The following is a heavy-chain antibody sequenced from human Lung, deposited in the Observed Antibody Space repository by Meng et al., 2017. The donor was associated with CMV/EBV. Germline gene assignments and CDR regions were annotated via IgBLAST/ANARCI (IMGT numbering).Heavy chain of an antibody. Sequence: SLRLSXAASGFTFSSYGMHWVRQAPGKGLEWVAVIWYDGSNKYYADSVKGRFTISRDNSKNTLYLQMNSLRAEDTAVYYCAKDRAPPEDYYFDYWGQGTLVTVSS. CDR1: GFTFSSYG. V-gene: IGHV3-33*06. CDR2: IWYDGSNK. CDR3: AKDRAPPEDYYFDY. D-gene: IGHD1-26*01. J-gene: IGHJ4*02.